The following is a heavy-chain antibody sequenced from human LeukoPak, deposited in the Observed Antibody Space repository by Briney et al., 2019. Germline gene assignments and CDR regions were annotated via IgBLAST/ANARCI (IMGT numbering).Heavy chain of an antibody. CDR2: IYPGDSDT. D-gene: IGHD6-13*01. V-gene: IGHV5-51*01. CDR3: ARHVYSSSWYVSNWFDP. CDR1: GYSFTSYW. J-gene: IGHJ5*02. Sequence: GESLKISCKGSGYSFTSYWIGWVRQMPGKGLEWMGIIYPGDSDTRYSPSFQGQVTISADKSISPAYLQWSSLKASDTAMYYCARHVYSSSWYVSNWFDPWGQGTLVTVSS.